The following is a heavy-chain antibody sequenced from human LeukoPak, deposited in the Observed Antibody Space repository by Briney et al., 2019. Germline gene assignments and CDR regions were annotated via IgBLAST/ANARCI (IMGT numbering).Heavy chain of an antibody. J-gene: IGHJ4*02. CDR2: ISAYNGNT. CDR1: GYTFTSYG. D-gene: IGHD4-17*01. Sequence: ASVKVSCKASGYTFTSYGISWVRQAPGQGLEWMGWISAYNGNTNYAQKLQGRVTITADKSTSTAYMELSSLRSEDTAVYYCARGGYGDPNASFDYWGQGTLVTVSS. CDR3: ARGGYGDPNASFDY. V-gene: IGHV1-18*01.